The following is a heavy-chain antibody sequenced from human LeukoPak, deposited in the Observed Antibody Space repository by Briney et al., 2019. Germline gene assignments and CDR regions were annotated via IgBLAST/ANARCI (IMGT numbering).Heavy chain of an antibody. J-gene: IGHJ4*02. CDR2: ISGSGGST. Sequence: GGPLRLSCAASGFTFSSYAMSWVRQAPGKGLEWVSAISGSGGSTYYADSVKGRFTISRDNSKNTLYLQMNSLRAEDTAVYYCAKDNCSGGSCDFDYWGQGTLVTVSS. D-gene: IGHD2-15*01. CDR1: GFTFSSYA. V-gene: IGHV3-23*01. CDR3: AKDNCSGGSCDFDY.